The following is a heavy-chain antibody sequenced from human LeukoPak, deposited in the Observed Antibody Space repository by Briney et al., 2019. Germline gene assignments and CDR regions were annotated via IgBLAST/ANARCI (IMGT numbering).Heavy chain of an antibody. V-gene: IGHV3-30*04. CDR1: GFTFSSYA. CDR2: ISYDGSNK. J-gene: IGHJ5*02. D-gene: IGHD4-17*01. Sequence: GRSLRLSCAASGFTFSSYAMHWVRQAPGKGLEWVAVISYDGSNKYYADSVKGRFTISRDNSKNTLYLQMNSLRAEDTAVYYCARDLDTVTTSGWFDPWGQGTLVTASS. CDR3: ARDLDTVTTSGWFDP.